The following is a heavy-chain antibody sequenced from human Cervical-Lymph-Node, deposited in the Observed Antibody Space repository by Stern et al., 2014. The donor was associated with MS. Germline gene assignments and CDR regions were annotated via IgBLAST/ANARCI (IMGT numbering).Heavy chain of an antibody. J-gene: IGHJ5*02. Sequence: QVQLVQSGPGLVKPSQILSLTCTVSGGSISSSGYYWSWIRQPADKGLEWIGRIHDSGSTYYNPSLKSRVTISMDTAKHQFSLKLPSVTAADTAVYYCATTRWDLFTWNWFDPWGQGTLVTVSS. CDR3: ATTRWDLFTWNWFDP. V-gene: IGHV4-61*02. CDR1: GGSISSSGYY. CDR2: IHDSGST. D-gene: IGHD1-26*01.